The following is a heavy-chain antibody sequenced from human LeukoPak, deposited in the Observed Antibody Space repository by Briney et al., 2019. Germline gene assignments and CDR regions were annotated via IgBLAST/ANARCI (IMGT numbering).Heavy chain of an antibody. D-gene: IGHD1-26*01. CDR3: ARARIVGDNYYYYYMDV. CDR2: INPSGGST. CDR1: GYTFTSYY. Sequence: ASVKVSCKASGYTFTSYYMHWVRQAPGQGLEWMGIINPSGGSTSYAQKFQGRVTMTRDTSTSTVYMELSSLRSEDTAVYYCARARIVGDNYYYYYMDVWGKGTTVTVSS. V-gene: IGHV1-46*01. J-gene: IGHJ6*03.